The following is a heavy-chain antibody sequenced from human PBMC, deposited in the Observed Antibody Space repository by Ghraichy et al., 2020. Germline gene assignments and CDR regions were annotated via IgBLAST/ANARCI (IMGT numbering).Heavy chain of an antibody. CDR3: ARDSLYSSSWYLDY. CDR2: MSGTGNTR. Sequence: GGSLRLSWAASGFTSSDHFMSWIRQAPGKGLEWVSYMSGTGNTRYYADSVKGRFTISRDNTKNSLYLQMNSLTAEDTAVYFCARDSLYSSSWYLDYWGQGTLVIVSS. CDR1: GFTSSDHF. D-gene: IGHD6-13*01. V-gene: IGHV3-11*01. J-gene: IGHJ4*02.